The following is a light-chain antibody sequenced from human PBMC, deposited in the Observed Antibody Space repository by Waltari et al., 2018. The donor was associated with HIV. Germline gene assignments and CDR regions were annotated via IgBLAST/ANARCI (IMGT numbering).Light chain of an antibody. CDR2: GAS. V-gene: IGKV3-20*01. CDR1: QSVSSSY. J-gene: IGKJ1*01. Sequence: DIVLTQSPGTLSLSPGERATLSCRASQSVSSSYLAWYQQKPGQAPRLLIYGASRRATGIPDRFSGSGSGTDFTLTISSLEPEDFAVYYCQQYGSSPRTFGQGTKVEIK. CDR3: QQYGSSPRT.